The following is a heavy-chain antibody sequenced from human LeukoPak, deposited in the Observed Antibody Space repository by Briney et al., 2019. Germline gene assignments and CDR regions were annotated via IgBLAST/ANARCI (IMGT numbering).Heavy chain of an antibody. V-gene: IGHV4-38-2*02. Sequence: KTSETLSLTCTVSGYSISSGYYWGWIRQPPGKGLEWIGSIYHSGSTYYNPSLKSRVTISVDTSKNQFSLKLSSVTAADTAVYYCARFRDGYNVFDYWGQGTLVTVSS. D-gene: IGHD5-24*01. CDR3: ARFRDGYNVFDY. CDR1: GYSISSGYY. CDR2: IYHSGST. J-gene: IGHJ4*02.